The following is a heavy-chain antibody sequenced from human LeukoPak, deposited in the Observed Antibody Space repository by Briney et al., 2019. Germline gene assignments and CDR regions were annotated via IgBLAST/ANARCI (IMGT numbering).Heavy chain of an antibody. CDR2: INPNSGAT. Sequence: ASVKVSCKASVYTFTGYYMHWVRQAPGQGLEWMAWINPNSGATDYAQKFQGRVTMTRDTSTSTAYMELSRLRSDDTAVYYCARLNGNHFDYWGQGTLVTVSS. J-gene: IGHJ4*02. D-gene: IGHD1-14*01. CDR3: ARLNGNHFDY. CDR1: VYTFTGYY. V-gene: IGHV1-2*02.